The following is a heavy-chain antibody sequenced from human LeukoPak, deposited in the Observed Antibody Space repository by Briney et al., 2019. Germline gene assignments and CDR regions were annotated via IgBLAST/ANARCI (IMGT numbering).Heavy chain of an antibody. J-gene: IGHJ5*02. CDR2: INPSGGST. CDR1: GYTFTSYY. V-gene: IGHV1-46*01. Sequence: ASVKVSCKASGYTFTSYYMHWVRQAPGQGLEWMGIINPSGGSTSYAQKFQGRVTMTRDMSTSTVYIELSSLRSEDTAVYYCARDADSIAVAGTGGQIWFDPWGQGTLVTVSS. D-gene: IGHD6-19*01. CDR3: ARDADSIAVAGTGGQIWFDP.